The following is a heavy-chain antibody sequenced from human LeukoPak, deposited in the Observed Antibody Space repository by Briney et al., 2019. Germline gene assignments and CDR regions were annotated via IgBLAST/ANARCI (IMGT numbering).Heavy chain of an antibody. CDR3: AREASYYYGSRNWFDP. D-gene: IGHD3-10*01. CDR1: GGSISSYY. CDR2: IYYSGST. V-gene: IGHV4-59*06. J-gene: IGHJ5*02. Sequence: SETLSLTCTVSGGSISSYYWSWIRQHPGKGLEWIGYIYYSGSTYYNPSLKSRVTISVDTSKNQFSLKLSSVTAADTAVYYCAREASYYYGSRNWFDPWGQGTLVTVSS.